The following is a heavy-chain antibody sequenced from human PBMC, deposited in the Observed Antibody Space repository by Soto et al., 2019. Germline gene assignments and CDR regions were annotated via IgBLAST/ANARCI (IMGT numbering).Heavy chain of an antibody. V-gene: IGHV4-59*01. CDR3: ARSPNLLYWGGGCSSRFDF. D-gene: IGHD2-21*02. CDR2: IYYNRST. CDR1: GGSISPYS. Sequence: PSETLSLTCTVSGGSISPYSWSWIRQPPGKGLERIGYIYYNRSTNYNPSLKSRVTISVDTSKNQFSLRLTSVTAADTAVYYCARSPNLLYWGGGCSSRFDFWGQGSLVTVSS. J-gene: IGHJ4*02.